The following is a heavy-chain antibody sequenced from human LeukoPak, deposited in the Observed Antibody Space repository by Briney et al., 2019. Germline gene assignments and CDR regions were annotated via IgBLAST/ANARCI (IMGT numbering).Heavy chain of an antibody. CDR2: IKQDGSEK. Sequence: GGSLRLSCAASGFTFSSYWMSWVRQAPGKGLEWAANIKQDGSEKYYVDSVKGRFTISRDNAKNSLYLQMNSLRAEDTAVYYCARRASYCGGDCYSGRYNWFDPWGQGTLVTVSS. V-gene: IGHV3-7*01. CDR1: GFTFSSYW. CDR3: ARRASYCGGDCYSGRYNWFDP. D-gene: IGHD2-21*02. J-gene: IGHJ5*02.